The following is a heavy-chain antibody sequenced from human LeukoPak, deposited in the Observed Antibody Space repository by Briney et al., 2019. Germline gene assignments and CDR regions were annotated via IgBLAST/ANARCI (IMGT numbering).Heavy chain of an antibody. CDR3: ARDGPVTPFDS. Sequence: SQTLSLTCAISGDSVSSNSAAWIWIRQSPSRGLEWLGRTYYRSEWFNDYALSVKSRIIINPDTSKNQFSLQLMSVTPEDTAVYYCARDGPVTPFDSWGQGTLVTVSS. J-gene: IGHJ4*02. V-gene: IGHV6-1*01. CDR2: TYYRSEWFN. CDR1: GDSVSSNSAA. D-gene: IGHD4-17*01.